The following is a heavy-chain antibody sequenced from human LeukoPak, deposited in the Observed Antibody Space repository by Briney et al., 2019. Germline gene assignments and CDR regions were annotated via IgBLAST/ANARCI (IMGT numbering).Heavy chain of an antibody. CDR2: IHSGGKT. J-gene: IGHJ4*02. D-gene: IGHD6-19*01. V-gene: IGHV3-66*01. Sequence: GGSLRLSCAASGFTVSGNYMSWVRQAPGKGLEWVSAIHSGGKTYYADSVKDRFTISRDNSKNTLYLQMNSLRAEDTAVYYCARDGSSGWSHDYWGQGALVTVSS. CDR3: ARDGSSGWSHDY. CDR1: GFTVSGNY.